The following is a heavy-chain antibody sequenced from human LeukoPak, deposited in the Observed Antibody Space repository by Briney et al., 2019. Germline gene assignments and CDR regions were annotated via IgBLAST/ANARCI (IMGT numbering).Heavy chain of an antibody. Sequence: GGSLRLSCAASGFTFSNYGMHWVRQVPGKGLEWVAAIWFDGIRKYYADSVKGRLTISRDNSKNTLYLQMNSLRAEDTAVYYCARDYNYDYSNSYFDYWGQGTLVTVSS. J-gene: IGHJ4*02. CDR1: GFTFSNYG. D-gene: IGHD4-11*01. CDR3: ARDYNYDYSNSYFDY. V-gene: IGHV3-33*01. CDR2: IWFDGIRK.